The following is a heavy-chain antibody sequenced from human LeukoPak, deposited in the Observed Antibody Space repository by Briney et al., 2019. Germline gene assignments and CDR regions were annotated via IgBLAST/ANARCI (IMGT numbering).Heavy chain of an antibody. CDR3: IREVQVRASAPLGL. V-gene: IGHV3-74*03. CDR2: MNSAVTII. D-gene: IGHD1-1*01. CDR1: GFHIRGFW. J-gene: IGHJ4*01. Sequence: PGGSLRLSCAASGFHIRGFWMHWVRQVPGEGLVWVARMNSAVTIIKYAASVKGRFTISRDNVRNTPHLQMNNMSLEDTAVYFCIREVQVRASAPLGLWGRGTLVTVS.